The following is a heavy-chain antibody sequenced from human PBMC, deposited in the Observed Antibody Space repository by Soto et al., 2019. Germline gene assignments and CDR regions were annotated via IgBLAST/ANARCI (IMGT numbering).Heavy chain of an antibody. Sequence: EVQLVESGGALIQPGGSLRLSCAASGFIVSRNYMSWVRQAPGKGLEWVSIIYTDGSTYYADSVKGRFTISRDNFKNTLYLQMNSLRVEDTAVYYGARDEVRQKSAFDRWGQGTMVTVSS. J-gene: IGHJ3*01. CDR2: IYTDGST. CDR1: GFIVSRNY. CDR3: ARDEVRQKSAFDR. V-gene: IGHV3-53*01. D-gene: IGHD6-25*01.